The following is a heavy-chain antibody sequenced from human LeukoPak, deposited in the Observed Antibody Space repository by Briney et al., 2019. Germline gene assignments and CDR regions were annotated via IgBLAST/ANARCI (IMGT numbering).Heavy chain of an antibody. V-gene: IGHV1-69*13. J-gene: IGHJ6*03. Sequence: SVKVSCKASGGTFSSYAISWVRQAPGQGLEWMGGIIPIFGTASYAQKFQGRVTITADESTSTAYMELSSLRSEDTAVYYCARAFIADFWSGYYYYYYMDVWGKGTTVTVSS. CDR1: GGTFSSYA. CDR2: IIPIFGTA. CDR3: ARAFIADFWSGYYYYYYMDV. D-gene: IGHD3-3*01.